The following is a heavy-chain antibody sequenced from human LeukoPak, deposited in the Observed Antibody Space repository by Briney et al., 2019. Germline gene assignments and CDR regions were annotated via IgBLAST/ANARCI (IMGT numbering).Heavy chain of an antibody. V-gene: IGHV3-23*01. Sequence: GGSLRLSCAASGFTFSSYAMSWVRQAPGKGLEWVSAISGSGGSTYYADSVKGRFTISRDNSKNTLYLQMNSLRAEDTAVYYYAKSLRITIFGVVIDSRGNDYWGQGTLVTVSS. J-gene: IGHJ4*02. CDR1: GFTFSSYA. CDR2: ISGSGGST. D-gene: IGHD3-3*01. CDR3: AKSLRITIFGVVIDSRGNDY.